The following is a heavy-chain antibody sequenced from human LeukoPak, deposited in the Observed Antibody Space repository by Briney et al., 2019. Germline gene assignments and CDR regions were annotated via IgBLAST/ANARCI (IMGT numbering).Heavy chain of an antibody. Sequence: SETLSLTCTVSGGSISSSSYYWGWIRQPPGKGLEWIGNFYYSGSTNYNPSLKSRVTISVDKSKNQFSLKLSSVTAADTAVYYCARDLGGYSSGWSNGPYYFDYWGQGTLVTVSS. J-gene: IGHJ4*02. V-gene: IGHV4-39*07. D-gene: IGHD6-19*01. CDR2: FYYSGST. CDR3: ARDLGGYSSGWSNGPYYFDY. CDR1: GGSISSSSYY.